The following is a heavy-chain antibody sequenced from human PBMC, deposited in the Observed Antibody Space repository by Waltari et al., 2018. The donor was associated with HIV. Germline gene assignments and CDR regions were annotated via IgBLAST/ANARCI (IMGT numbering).Heavy chain of an antibody. CDR1: GGEFNSYS. V-gene: IGHV1-69*08. D-gene: IGHD3-10*01. CDR3: ASARETMGVDFES. J-gene: IGHJ4*02. Sequence: QLVQSGAEVRKPGSSVRVSCKASGGEFNSYSINWVRQVNGQGLEWLGRIITMSNTANNPKKLKGRVTITADKSTSTAYMELSGLKSDDTGVYYCASARETMGVDFESWGQGSLVTVSS. CDR2: IITMSNTA.